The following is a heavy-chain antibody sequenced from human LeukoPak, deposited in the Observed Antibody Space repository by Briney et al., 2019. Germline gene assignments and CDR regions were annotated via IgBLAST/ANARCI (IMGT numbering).Heavy chain of an antibody. CDR2: ISSSSSTI. D-gene: IGHD3-22*01. CDR3: AKDKGYYDSSGYYERHFDL. CDR1: GFTFSSYS. Sequence: GGSLRLSCAASGFTFSSYSMNWVRQAPGKGLEWVSYISSSSSTIYYADSVKGRFTISRDNSKNTLYLQMNSLRAEDTAVYYCAKDKGYYDSSGYYERHFDLWGRGTLVTVSS. J-gene: IGHJ2*01. V-gene: IGHV3-48*01.